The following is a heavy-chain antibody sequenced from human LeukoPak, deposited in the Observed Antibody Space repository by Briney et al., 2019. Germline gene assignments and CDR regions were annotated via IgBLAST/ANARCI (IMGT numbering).Heavy chain of an antibody. CDR1: GYTFTGHF. J-gene: IGHJ5*02. D-gene: IGHD1-26*01. V-gene: IGHV1-2*06. CDR2: IDPNDGGT. Sequence: ASVKVSCKASGYTFTGHFIQWVRQAPGQGPEWMGRIDPNDGGTNYAQKFQGRVTMTRDTSISTAHMKLSSLRSDDTAVYYCARGSDSGTPRWFDPWGQGTLVTV. CDR3: ARGSDSGTPRWFDP.